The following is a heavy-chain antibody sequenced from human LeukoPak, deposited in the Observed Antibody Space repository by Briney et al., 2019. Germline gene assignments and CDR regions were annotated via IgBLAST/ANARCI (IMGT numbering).Heavy chain of an antibody. V-gene: IGHV3-7*03. Sequence: PGGSLRLSCAASGFIFSNNYMSWVRQAPGRGLEWLATIWPDGSEKRYVDSLRGRVTISRDNVERSLYLQMNSLRAEDTAVYYCAKLKGQVTTWDSWGLGIRVTVPS. D-gene: IGHD2-21*02. CDR2: IWPDGSEK. CDR1: GFIFSNNY. CDR3: AKLKGQVTTWDS. J-gene: IGHJ5*01.